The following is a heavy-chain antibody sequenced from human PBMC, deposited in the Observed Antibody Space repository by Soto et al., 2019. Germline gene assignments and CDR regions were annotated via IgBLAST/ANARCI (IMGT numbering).Heavy chain of an antibody. CDR1: GYTFTSYG. CDR2: ISAYNGNT. J-gene: IGHJ4*02. V-gene: IGHV1-18*01. CDR3: AREPNYFDY. Sequence: QVQLVQSGAEVKKPGASVKVYCKASGYTFTSYGISWVRQATGQGLEWMGWISAYNGNTKHAQKLQGRVTMTTDTSPSTADMVRSSLRSGEPAVYYCAREPNYFDYWGQGTLVTFSS.